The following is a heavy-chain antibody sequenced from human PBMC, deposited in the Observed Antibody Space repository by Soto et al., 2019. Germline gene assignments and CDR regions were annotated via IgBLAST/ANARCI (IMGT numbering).Heavy chain of an antibody. V-gene: IGHV4-39*01. CDR2: IYYSGST. D-gene: IGHD6-13*01. Sequence: SETLSLTCTVSGGSISSSRYYWGWIRQPPGKGLEWIGSIYYSGSTYYNPSLRSRITISVDTSKNQFSLKVSSVTATDTAVYYCERNKDTSSRYLVPDCWGQGALVTVYS. CDR1: GGSISSSRYY. CDR3: ERNKDTSSRYLVPDC. J-gene: IGHJ4*02.